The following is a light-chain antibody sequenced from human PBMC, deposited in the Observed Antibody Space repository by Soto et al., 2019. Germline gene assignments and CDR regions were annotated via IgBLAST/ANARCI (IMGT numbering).Light chain of an antibody. Sequence: DIQMTQSPSSVSASVGDRVTITCRASQGISSWLAWYQQKPGKAPKLLIYGASFLESGVPSRFSDSGYGTDFTLTISSLQPEDYATYYCQQNYIYFNFGGGTKADI. CDR2: GAS. CDR3: QQNYIYFN. V-gene: IGKV1-12*01. J-gene: IGKJ4*01. CDR1: QGISSW.